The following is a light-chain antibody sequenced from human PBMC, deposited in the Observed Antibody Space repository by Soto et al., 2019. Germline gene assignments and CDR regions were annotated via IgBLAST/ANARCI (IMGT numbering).Light chain of an antibody. V-gene: IGKV1-39*01. Sequence: DIQMNTSPSSLSASDGDRVPITCRASQSISSYLNWYQQKPGKPPKLLIYAASSLQRGVQSRCSGSGSGADVNLTISSLQPEDFATYYCQQSYSTLTWTFGQGGKVDI. CDR1: QSISSY. CDR3: QQSYSTLTWT. J-gene: IGKJ1*01. CDR2: AAS.